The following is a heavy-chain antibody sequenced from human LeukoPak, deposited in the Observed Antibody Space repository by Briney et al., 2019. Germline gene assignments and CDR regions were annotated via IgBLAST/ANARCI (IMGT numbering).Heavy chain of an antibody. CDR3: ARQGGYYGSGSYPRGYYMDV. J-gene: IGHJ6*03. CDR2: IYYSGST. Sequence: SETLSLTCTVSGGSISSYYWSWIRQPPGKGLEWIGSIYYSGSTYYNPSLKSRVTISVDTSKNQFSLKLSSVTAADTAVYYCARQGGYYGSGSYPRGYYMDVWGKGTTVTISS. CDR1: GGSISSYY. V-gene: IGHV4-59*05. D-gene: IGHD3-10*01.